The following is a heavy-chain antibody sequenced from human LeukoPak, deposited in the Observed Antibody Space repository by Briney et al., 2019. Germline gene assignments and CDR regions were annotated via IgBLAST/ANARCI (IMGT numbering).Heavy chain of an antibody. D-gene: IGHD5-18*01. CDR2: ISANGDDT. Sequence: GGSLRLSCSASGFTFRNFPMHWVRQAPRKGLEYVAAISANGDDTYYKDSVKGRFTISRDNYKNTLNLQLSSLKSDDTAVYFCVKVDSAYYDYWGQGTLVTVSS. CDR3: VKVDSAYYDY. V-gene: IGHV3-64D*06. J-gene: IGHJ4*02. CDR1: GFTFRNFP.